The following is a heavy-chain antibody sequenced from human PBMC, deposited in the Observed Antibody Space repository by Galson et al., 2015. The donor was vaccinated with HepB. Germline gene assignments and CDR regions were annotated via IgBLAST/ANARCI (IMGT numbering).Heavy chain of an antibody. D-gene: IGHD6-19*01. Sequence: CAISGDSVSSNSAAWNWIRQSPSRGLEWLGRTYYRSKWYNDYAVSVKSRITINPDTSKNQFSLQLNSVTPEDTAVYYCARSSPVAGESWFDPWGQGTLVTVSS. J-gene: IGHJ5*02. CDR1: GDSVSSNSAA. CDR3: ARSSPVAGESWFDP. CDR2: TYYRSKWYN. V-gene: IGHV6-1*01.